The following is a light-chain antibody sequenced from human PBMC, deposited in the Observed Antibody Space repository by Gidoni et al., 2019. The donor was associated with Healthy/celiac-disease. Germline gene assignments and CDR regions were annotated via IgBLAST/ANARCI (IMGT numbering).Light chain of an antibody. J-gene: IGKJ5*01. CDR2: GAS. CDR3: QQYNNWPSIT. Sequence: EIVMTQSPATLSVSPGERATLSCSASQSVNSNLAWYQQKPGQAPRLLIYGASTRATGIPARFSGSGSGTEFTLTISSLQSEDFAVYYCQQYNNWPSITFGQGTRLEIK. V-gene: IGKV3-15*01. CDR1: QSVNSN.